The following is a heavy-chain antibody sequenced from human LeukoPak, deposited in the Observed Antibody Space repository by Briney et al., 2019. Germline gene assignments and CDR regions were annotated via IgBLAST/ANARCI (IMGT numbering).Heavy chain of an antibody. D-gene: IGHD3-10*01. CDR3: ARGRLGGSGSYYNVLDY. CDR2: IFYSGKT. V-gene: IGHV4-39*07. CDR1: GDSISSSDYY. J-gene: IGHJ4*02. Sequence: SETLSLTCTVSGDSISSSDYYWAWIRQPPGKGLEWIGSIFYSGKTYYKSSLKSRVTISGDTSKNQFSLKLSSVTAADTAVYYCARGRLGGSGSYYNVLDYWGQGTLVTVSS.